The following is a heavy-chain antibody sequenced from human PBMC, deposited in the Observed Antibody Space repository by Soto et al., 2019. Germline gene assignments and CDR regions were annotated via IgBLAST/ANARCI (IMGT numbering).Heavy chain of an antibody. CDR2: INHSGST. CDR1: GGSFSGYY. CDR3: ARGPYSGSYYYYYYGMDV. D-gene: IGHD1-26*01. V-gene: IGHV4-34*01. Sequence: PSETLSLTCAVYGGSFSGYYWSWIRQPPGKGLEWIGEINHSGSTNYNPSLKSRVTISVDTSKNQFSLKLSSVTAADTAVCYCARGPYSGSYYYYYYGMDVWGQGTTVTVSS. J-gene: IGHJ6*02.